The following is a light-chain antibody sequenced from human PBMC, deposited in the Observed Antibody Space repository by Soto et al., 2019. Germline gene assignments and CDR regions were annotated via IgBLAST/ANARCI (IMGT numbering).Light chain of an antibody. J-gene: IGLJ1*01. Sequence: LTQPASVPGSPGQSITISCTGTSSDVGGYNYVSWYQQHPGKAPKLMIYDVSNRPSGVSNRFSGSKSGNTASLTISGLQAEDEADYYRSSYTSSSTYVFGTGTKVTVL. V-gene: IGLV2-14*01. CDR1: SSDVGGYNY. CDR2: DVS. CDR3: SSYTSSSTYV.